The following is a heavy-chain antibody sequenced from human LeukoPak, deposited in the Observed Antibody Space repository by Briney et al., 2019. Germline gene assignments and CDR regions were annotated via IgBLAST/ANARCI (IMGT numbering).Heavy chain of an antibody. J-gene: IGHJ6*02. CDR3: TRSWDPNYYYYYGMDV. D-gene: IGHD6-13*01. V-gene: IGHV4-34*01. CDR1: GGSFSGYY. Sequence: SETLSLTCAVYGGSFSGYYWSWIRQPPGKRLEWIGEINHSGSTNYNPSLKSRVTISVDTSKNQFSLKLSSVTAADTAVYYCTRSWDPNYYYYYGMDVWGQGTTVTVSS. CDR2: INHSGST.